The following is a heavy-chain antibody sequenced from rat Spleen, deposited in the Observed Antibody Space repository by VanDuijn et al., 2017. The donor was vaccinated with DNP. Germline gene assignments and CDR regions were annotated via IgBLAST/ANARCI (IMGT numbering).Heavy chain of an antibody. J-gene: IGHJ4*01. CDR2: MSSGGST. CDR3: ARGGSYAMDA. CDR1: GFSLTSYG. D-gene: IGHD1-12*02. Sequence: QVQLKESGPGLVQPSQTLSLTCTVSGFSLTSYGVNWVRQPPGKGLEWIAAMSSGGSTYYKSALKSRLSISRDTSKSQVLLQMNSLQTEDTAMYFCARGGSYAMDAWGQGTSVTVSS. V-gene: IGHV2S12*01.